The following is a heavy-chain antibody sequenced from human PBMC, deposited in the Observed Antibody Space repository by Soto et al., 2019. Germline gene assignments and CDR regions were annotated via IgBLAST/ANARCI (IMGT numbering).Heavy chain of an antibody. CDR2: IYHSGST. CDR1: SGSISSSNW. V-gene: IGHV4-4*02. J-gene: IGHJ3*02. Sequence: SETLSLTCAVSSGSISSSNWWSWVRQPPGKGLEWIGEIYHSGSTNYNPSLKSRVTISVDKSKNQFSLKLSSVTAADTAVYYCAIKSDMHYDYIWGSYRQDDAFDIWGQGTMVT. D-gene: IGHD3-16*02. CDR3: AIKSDMHYDYIWGSYRQDDAFDI.